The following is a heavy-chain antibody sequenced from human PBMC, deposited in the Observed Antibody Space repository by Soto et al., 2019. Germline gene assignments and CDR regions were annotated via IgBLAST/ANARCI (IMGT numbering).Heavy chain of an antibody. V-gene: IGHV4-34*01. Sequence: PSETLSLTCAVYGGSFSGYYWSWIRQPPGKGLEWIGEINHSGSTNYNPSLKSRVTISVDTSKNQFSLKLSSVTAADTAVYYCASGGAESAPFDYWGQGTLVTVSS. CDR2: INHSGST. CDR3: ASGGAESAPFDY. D-gene: IGHD3-16*01. J-gene: IGHJ4*02. CDR1: GGSFSGYY.